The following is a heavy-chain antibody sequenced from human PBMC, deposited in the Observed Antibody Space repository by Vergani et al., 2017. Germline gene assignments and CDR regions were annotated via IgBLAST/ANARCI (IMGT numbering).Heavy chain of an antibody. Sequence: QVQLVQSGAEVKKPGSSVKVSCKASGGTFSSYAISWVRQAPGQGLEWMGGIIPIFGTANYAQKFQGRVTSTADKSTSTAYMELSSLRSEDTAVYYCASTNYDILTGFDYYYGMDVWGQGTTVTVSS. J-gene: IGHJ6*02. CDR3: ASTNYDILTGFDYYYGMDV. D-gene: IGHD3-9*01. V-gene: IGHV1-69*06. CDR2: IIPIFGTA. CDR1: GGTFSSYA.